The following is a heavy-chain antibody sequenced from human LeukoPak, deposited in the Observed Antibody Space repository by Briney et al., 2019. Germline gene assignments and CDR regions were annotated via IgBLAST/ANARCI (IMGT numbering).Heavy chain of an antibody. CDR1: GGTFSSYA. Sequence: ASVKVSCKASGGTFSSYAISWVRPAPGQGLEWMGGIIPIFGTANYAQKFQGRVTITTDESTSTAYMELSSLRSEDTAVYYCARGRVGLWSKAEYFQHWGQGTLVTVSS. CDR3: ARGRVGLWSKAEYFQH. V-gene: IGHV1-69*05. CDR2: IIPIFGTA. J-gene: IGHJ1*01. D-gene: IGHD3-10*01.